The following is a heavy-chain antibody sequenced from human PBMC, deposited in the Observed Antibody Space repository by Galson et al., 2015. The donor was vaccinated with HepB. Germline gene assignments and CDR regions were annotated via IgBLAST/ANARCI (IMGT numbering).Heavy chain of an antibody. V-gene: IGHV3-66*01. J-gene: IGHJ4*02. CDR1: GFTVSSNY. D-gene: IGHD3-9*01. Sequence: SLRLSCAASGFTVSSNYMSWVRQAPGKGLEWVSVIYSGGSTYYADSVKGRFTISRDNSKNTLYLQMNSLRAEDTAVYYCATHYDILTGYLYFDYWGQGTLVTVSS. CDR2: IYSGGST. CDR3: ATHYDILTGYLYFDY.